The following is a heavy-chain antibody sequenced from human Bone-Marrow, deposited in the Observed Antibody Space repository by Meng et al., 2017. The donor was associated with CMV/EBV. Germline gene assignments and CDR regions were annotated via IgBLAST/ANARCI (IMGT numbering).Heavy chain of an antibody. Sequence: FTIGSYGMHWGRQAPGKGLEWVAFIRFDGSKQYYADSVKGRFTISRENFKNTLYLQMNGLRAEDRALYHCAKDWNNFGGYYYGMDVWGQGTTVTVSS. J-gene: IGHJ6*02. CDR2: IRFDGSKQ. D-gene: IGHD1/OR15-1a*01. V-gene: IGHV3-30*02. CDR1: FTIGSYG. CDR3: AKDWNNFGGYYYGMDV.